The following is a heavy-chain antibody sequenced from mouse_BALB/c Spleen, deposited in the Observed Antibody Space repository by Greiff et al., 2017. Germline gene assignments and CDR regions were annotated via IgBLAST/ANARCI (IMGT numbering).Heavy chain of an antibody. J-gene: IGHJ1*01. CDR2: INPYNDGT. Sequence: LVESGPELVKPGASVKMSCKASGYTFTSYVMHWVKQKPGQGLEWIGYINPYNDGTKYNEKFKGKATLTSDKSSSTAYMELSSLTSEDSAVYYCARGYYGSSLRYFDVWGAGTTVTVSS. CDR1: GYTFTSYV. V-gene: IGHV1-14*01. D-gene: IGHD1-1*01. CDR3: ARGYYGSSLRYFDV.